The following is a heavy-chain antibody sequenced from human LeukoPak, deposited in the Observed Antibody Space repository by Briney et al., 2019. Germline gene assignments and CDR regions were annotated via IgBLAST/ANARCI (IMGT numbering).Heavy chain of an antibody. CDR1: GFTFSNYW. V-gene: IGHV3-74*01. D-gene: IGHD4-17*01. CDR2: INIDGSGT. J-gene: IGHJ4*02. CDR3: ASARYGDSWNY. Sequence: GGSLRLSCAASGFTFSNYWMHWVRQAPGKGLVWVSRINIDGSGTSYADSVKGRFTISRDNAKNSLYLQMNSLRAEDTAVYYCASARYGDSWNYWGQGTLVTVSS.